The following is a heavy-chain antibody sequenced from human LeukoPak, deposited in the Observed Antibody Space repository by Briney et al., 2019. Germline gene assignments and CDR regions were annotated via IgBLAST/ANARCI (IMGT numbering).Heavy chain of an antibody. CDR3: ARGPRTYYDSSGYSDY. CDR1: GGSFSGYY. D-gene: IGHD3-22*01. Sequence: SETLSLTCAVYGGSFSGYYWSWIRQPPGKGLEWIGEINHSGSTNYNPSLKSRVTISVDTSKNQFSLKLSSVTAADTAVYYCARGPRTYYDSSGYSDYWGQGTLVTVSS. J-gene: IGHJ4*02. CDR2: INHSGST. V-gene: IGHV4-34*01.